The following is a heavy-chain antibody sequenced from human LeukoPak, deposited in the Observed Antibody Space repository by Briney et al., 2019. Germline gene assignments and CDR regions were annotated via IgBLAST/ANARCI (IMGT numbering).Heavy chain of an antibody. CDR2: ISSSSSYI. D-gene: IGHD3-10*01. CDR3: AKDPLLWFGELLSYYYYMDV. Sequence: GGSLRLSCAASGFTFSSYSMNWVRQAPGKGLEWVSSISSSSSYIYYADSVKGRFTISRDNAKNSLYLQMNSLRAEDTAVYYCAKDPLLWFGELLSYYYYMDVWGKGTTVTISS. CDR1: GFTFSSYS. V-gene: IGHV3-21*01. J-gene: IGHJ6*03.